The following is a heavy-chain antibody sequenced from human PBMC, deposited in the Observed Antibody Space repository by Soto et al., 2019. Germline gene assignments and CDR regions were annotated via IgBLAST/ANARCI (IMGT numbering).Heavy chain of an antibody. V-gene: IGHV1-69*06. J-gene: IGHJ5*01. CDR1: GGTFGTNA. CDR2: ILPIFGAA. Sequence: QVQLVQSGAEVKKPGSAIKVSCKTFGGTFGTNAISWVRQAPGQGPEWMGGILPIFGAASYAQRFKGRLSITADKSTNTAYLELSELRSEDTATYCCAREIMTSWFDSWGQGTLVTISS. CDR3: AREIMTSWFDS. D-gene: IGHD4-17*01.